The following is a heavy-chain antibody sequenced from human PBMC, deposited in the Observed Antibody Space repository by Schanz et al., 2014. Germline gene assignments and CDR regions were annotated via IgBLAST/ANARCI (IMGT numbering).Heavy chain of an antibody. CDR3: ARDSAGTTFGVLDS. V-gene: IGHV3-23*04. J-gene: IGHJ4*02. Sequence: EVQLVESGGGLVRPGGSLRLSCVASGFTFFGSFAMSWVRQAPGKGPEWVSSLTGSGGGTYYADSVRGRFAISRDNSKNTVYLEMNRLRTEDTALYYCARDSAGTTFGVLDSWGQGTLVNVSS. CDR1: GFTFFGSFA. CDR2: LTGSGGGT. D-gene: IGHD1-1*01.